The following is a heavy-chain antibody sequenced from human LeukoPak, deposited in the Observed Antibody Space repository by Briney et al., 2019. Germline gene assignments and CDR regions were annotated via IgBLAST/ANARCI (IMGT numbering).Heavy chain of an antibody. CDR1: GGSISSYC. CDR3: ARAGADPKYCSTATCYTWSMDV. V-gene: IGHV4-59*01. Sequence: SETLSLTCTVSGGSISSYCWSWIRQPPGRGLEWIGYIYYTGSTNYNPSLKSRVTISLDTSKNQFSLKLSSVTAADTAVYYCARAGADPKYCSTATCYTWSMDVWGKGTSVSVSS. J-gene: IGHJ6*03. D-gene: IGHD2-2*02. CDR2: IYYTGST.